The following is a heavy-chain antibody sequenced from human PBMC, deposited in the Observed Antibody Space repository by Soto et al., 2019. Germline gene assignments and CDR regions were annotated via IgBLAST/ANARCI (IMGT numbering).Heavy chain of an antibody. CDR1: GGSISSGGYY. CDR2: IYYSGST. CDR3: ARDQESWFDP. V-gene: IGHV4-31*03. J-gene: IGHJ5*02. Sequence: PSETLSLTCTVSGGSISSGGYYWSWIRQHPGKGLEWIGYIYYSGSTYYNPSGGSTSYAQKFQGRVTMTRDTSTSTVYMELSSLRSEDTAVYYCARDQESWFDPWGQGTLVTAPQ.